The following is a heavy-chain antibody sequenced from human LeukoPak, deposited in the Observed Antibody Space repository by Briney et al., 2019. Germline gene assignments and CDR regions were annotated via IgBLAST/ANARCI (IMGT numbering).Heavy chain of an antibody. CDR1: GGSISSYY. CDR3: ARQRGDRYCSSTSCHTLYYFDY. V-gene: IGHV4-34*01. CDR2: INHSGST. Sequence: SETLSLTCTVSGGSISSYYWSWIRQPPGKGLEWIGEINHSGSTNYNPSLKSRVTISVDTSKNQFSLKLSSVTAADTAVYYCARQRGDRYCSSTSCHTLYYFDYWGQGTLVTVSS. J-gene: IGHJ4*02. D-gene: IGHD2-2*01.